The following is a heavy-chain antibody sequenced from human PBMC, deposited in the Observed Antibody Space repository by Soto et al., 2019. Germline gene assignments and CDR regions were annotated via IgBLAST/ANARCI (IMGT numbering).Heavy chain of an antibody. CDR1: GGSISSSSYY. D-gene: IGHD4-4*01. CDR2: IFYSGST. CDR3: ARRGAGDSKWFDP. Sequence: PSETLSLTCTVSGGSISSSSYYWGWIRPPPGKGLEWIGSIFYSGSTYYNPSLKSRVTISVDTSKNQFSLKLSSVTAADTAVYYCARRGAGDSKWFDPWGQGTLVTVSS. J-gene: IGHJ5*02. V-gene: IGHV4-39*01.